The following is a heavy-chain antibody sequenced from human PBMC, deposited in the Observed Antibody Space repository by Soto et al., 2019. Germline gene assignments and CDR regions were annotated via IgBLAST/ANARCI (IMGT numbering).Heavy chain of an antibody. CDR3: ARGEIAAAAKRGDYYYYGMDV. J-gene: IGHJ6*02. CDR2: IYYSGST. V-gene: IGHV4-61*01. Sequence: SETLSLTCTVSGGSVSSGSYYWSWIRQPPGKGLEWIGYIYYSGSTNYNPSLKSRVTISVNTSKSQFSLKLSSVTAADTAVYYCARGEIAAAAKRGDYYYYGMDVWGQGTTVTVSS. D-gene: IGHD6-13*01. CDR1: GGSVSSGSYY.